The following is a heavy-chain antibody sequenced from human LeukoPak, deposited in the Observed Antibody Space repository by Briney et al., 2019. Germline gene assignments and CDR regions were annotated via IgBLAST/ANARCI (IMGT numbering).Heavy chain of an antibody. V-gene: IGHV3-11*01. CDR1: GFTFSDYY. CDR2: ISISGTTT. Sequence: GGSLRLSCAASGFTFSDYYMTWIHQTPGKGLEWVSYISISGTTTFYVDSVKGRFTISRDNTKNSLYLQMNSLRAEDTAMYYCARGTMASDFWGQGTLVTVSS. CDR3: ARGTMASDF. D-gene: IGHD3-10*01. J-gene: IGHJ4*02.